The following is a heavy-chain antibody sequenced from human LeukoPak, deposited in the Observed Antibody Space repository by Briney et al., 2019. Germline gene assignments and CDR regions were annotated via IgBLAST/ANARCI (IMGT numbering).Heavy chain of an antibody. CDR2: VIPIFSTA. D-gene: IGHD4-11*01. V-gene: IGHV1-69*06. CDR3: ARSTTGYSTTGYYYMDV. Sequence: ASVKVSCKASGGTFSNYAIGWVRQAPGQGLEWMGGVIPIFSTANYAQKFQGRVTITADRSTSTAYMELSSLRSEGTAVYYCARSTTGYSTTGYYYMDVWGKGTTVTVSS. CDR1: GGTFSNYA. J-gene: IGHJ6*03.